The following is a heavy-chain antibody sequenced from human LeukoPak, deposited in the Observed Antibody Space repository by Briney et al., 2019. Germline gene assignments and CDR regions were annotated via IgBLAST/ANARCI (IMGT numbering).Heavy chain of an antibody. Sequence: SETLSLTCTVSGGSISSGSYYWSWIRQPAGKGLEWIGRVYSSGSTDYNPSLKSRLSISVDTSKIQFSLRLSSVTAADTAVYYCARYYSDIGAFDIWGQGTMVTVSS. V-gene: IGHV4-61*02. CDR3: ARYYSDIGAFDI. CDR1: GGSISSGSYY. CDR2: VYSSGST. D-gene: IGHD4-17*01. J-gene: IGHJ3*02.